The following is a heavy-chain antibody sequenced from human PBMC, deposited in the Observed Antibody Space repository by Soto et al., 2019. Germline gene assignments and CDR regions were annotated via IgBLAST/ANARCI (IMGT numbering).Heavy chain of an antibody. J-gene: IGHJ6*02. V-gene: IGHV1-69*01. Sequence: QVQLVQSGAEVKKPGSSVKVSCKASGGTFSSYAISWVRQAPGQGLEWMGGIIPILGTANYAQKFQGRVTITADESTSTAYMELSSLRSEDTAVYYCARDRMVGPTGTQPVSYYYYYGMHVLGQGTTVTVSS. CDR2: IIPILGTA. CDR1: GGTFSSYA. CDR3: ARDRMVGPTGTQPVSYYYYYGMHV. D-gene: IGHD1-7*01.